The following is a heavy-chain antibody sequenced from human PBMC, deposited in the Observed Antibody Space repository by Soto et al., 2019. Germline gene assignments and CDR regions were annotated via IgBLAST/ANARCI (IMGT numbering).Heavy chain of an antibody. CDR1: GYTFTSYG. Sequence: ASVKGSCKASGYTFTSYGISQVRQAPGQGLEWMGWISAYNGNTNYAQKLQGRVTVTTDTSTSTAYMEMRSLRSDDISVYYWAIDDPFPYDSSGHVFDYWGQGTLVTVSS. V-gene: IGHV1-18*03. CDR3: AIDDPFPYDSSGHVFDY. J-gene: IGHJ4*02. D-gene: IGHD3-22*01. CDR2: ISAYNGNT.